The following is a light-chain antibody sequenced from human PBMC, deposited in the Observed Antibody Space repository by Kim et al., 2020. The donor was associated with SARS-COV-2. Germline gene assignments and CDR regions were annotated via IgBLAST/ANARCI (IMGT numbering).Light chain of an antibody. V-gene: IGKV1-39*01. CDR3: QQSYSTPFT. Sequence: DIQMTQSPSSLSASVGDRVTITCRASQSISSYLNWYQQKPGKAPKLLIYAASSLQSGVPSRFSGSGSGTDFTLTISSLQPEDFATYYCQQSYSTPFTVGGGTKVDI. CDR2: AAS. CDR1: QSISSY. J-gene: IGKJ4*01.